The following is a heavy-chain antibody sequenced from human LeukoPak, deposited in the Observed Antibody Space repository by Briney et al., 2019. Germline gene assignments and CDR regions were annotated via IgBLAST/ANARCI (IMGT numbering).Heavy chain of an antibody. V-gene: IGHV1-69*04. Sequence: GASVKVSCKASGGTFSSYAISWVRQAPGQGLEWMGRIIPILGIANYAQKFQGRVTITADKSTSTAYMELSSLRSEDTAVYYCARGRYSSGWYFDYWGQGTLVTVAS. CDR2: IIPILGIA. D-gene: IGHD6-19*01. J-gene: IGHJ4*02. CDR1: GGTFSSYA. CDR3: ARGRYSSGWYFDY.